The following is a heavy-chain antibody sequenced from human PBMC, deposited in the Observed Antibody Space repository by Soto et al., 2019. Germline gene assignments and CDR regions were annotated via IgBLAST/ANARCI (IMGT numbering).Heavy chain of an antibody. D-gene: IGHD6-13*01. CDR3: AKELGKAATEPFDP. CDR2: ITDSGFST. Sequence: PGGSLRLSCAASGFTFSSYAMSWVRQAPRKGLEWVSAITDSGFSTFYSDSVKGRFTISRDNSKNTLFLQMNSLRVEDTAVYYCAKELGKAATEPFDPWGQGILVTVSS. J-gene: IGHJ5*02. V-gene: IGHV3-23*01. CDR1: GFTFSSYA.